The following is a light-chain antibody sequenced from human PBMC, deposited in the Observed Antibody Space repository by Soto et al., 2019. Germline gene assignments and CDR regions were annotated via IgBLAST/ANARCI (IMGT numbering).Light chain of an antibody. CDR1: QSVSSK. CDR2: GAS. J-gene: IGKJ1*01. V-gene: IGKV3D-15*01. CDR3: HQYGGPRWT. Sequence: ETVMTQSPATLSVSPGERATLSCRASQSVSSKLAWYQQKPGQAPRLIIYGASNRATGIPDRFSGRGSGTDFTLTISRLEPEDCAVYYCHQYGGPRWTFGQGTKVDIK.